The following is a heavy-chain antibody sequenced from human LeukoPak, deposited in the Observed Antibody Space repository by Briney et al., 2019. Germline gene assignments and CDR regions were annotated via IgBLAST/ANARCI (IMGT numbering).Heavy chain of an antibody. V-gene: IGHV3-21*01. J-gene: IGHJ6*03. Sequence: PGGSLRLSCAASGFTFSSYSMNWVRQAPGKGLEWVSSISSSSSYIYYADSVKGRFTISRDNAKNSLYLQMNSLRAEDTAVYYCAREVGATNYYYYYMDVWGKGTTVTISS. D-gene: IGHD1-26*01. CDR2: ISSSSSYI. CDR1: GFTFSSYS. CDR3: AREVGATNYYYYYMDV.